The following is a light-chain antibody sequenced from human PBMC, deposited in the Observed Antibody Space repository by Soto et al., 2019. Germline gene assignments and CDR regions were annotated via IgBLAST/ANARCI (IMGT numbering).Light chain of an antibody. Sequence: EIVLTQSPGTLSLSPGERATFSCRTSQTINTEFLAWYQQRPGLAPRLLIHGTSNRATGIPDRFSGSRSGTDFTLTIRALEPADFAVYYCQRYGSSPLYAFGQGTKLEI. V-gene: IGKV3-20*01. CDR2: GTS. J-gene: IGKJ2*01. CDR3: QRYGSSPLYA. CDR1: QTINTEF.